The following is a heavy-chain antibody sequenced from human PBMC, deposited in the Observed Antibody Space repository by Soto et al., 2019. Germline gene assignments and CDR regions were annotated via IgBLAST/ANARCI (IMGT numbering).Heavy chain of an antibody. V-gene: IGHV3-30-3*01. CDR3: AREVEYTSAFEISASFDY. Sequence: QGQLEESGGGVVQPGRSLRLSCAASGFTLSSYAIHWVRQAPGKGLAWVTVISTGGSNLYFADSVKGRFTISRDNSKNTLYLQMNSLRSEDTAVYYCAREVEYTSAFEISASFDYWGQGTLVTVSS. CDR1: GFTLSSYA. CDR2: ISTGGSNL. J-gene: IGHJ4*02. D-gene: IGHD6-19*01.